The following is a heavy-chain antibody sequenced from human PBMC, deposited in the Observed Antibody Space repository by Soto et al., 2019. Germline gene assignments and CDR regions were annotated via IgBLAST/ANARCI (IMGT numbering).Heavy chain of an antibody. CDR1: GGSISSYY. CDR2: IYYSGST. D-gene: IGHD3-22*01. CDR3: ARLYYAYYYFDY. Sequence: SETLSLTCTVSGGSISSYYWGWIRQPPGKGLEWIGSIYYSGSTYYNPSLKSRVTISVDTSKNQFSLKLSSVTAADTAVYYCARLYYAYYYFDYWGQGTLVTVSS. V-gene: IGHV4-39*01. J-gene: IGHJ4*02.